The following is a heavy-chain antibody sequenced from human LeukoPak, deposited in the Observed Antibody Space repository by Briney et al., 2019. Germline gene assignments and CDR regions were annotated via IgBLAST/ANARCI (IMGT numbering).Heavy chain of an antibody. CDR2: ITAIGDRT. Sequence: GGSLRLSCAASGFTFSDYVMIWVRQAPGKGLEWVSGITAIGDRTFCGDSVRGRFTMSRDNSKNTVYLQMNSLRVDDTAVYYCARRDIVVVVSASDYWGQGTLVTVSS. CDR3: ARRDIVVVVSASDY. J-gene: IGHJ4*02. V-gene: IGHV3-23*01. CDR1: GFTFSDYV. D-gene: IGHD2-15*01.